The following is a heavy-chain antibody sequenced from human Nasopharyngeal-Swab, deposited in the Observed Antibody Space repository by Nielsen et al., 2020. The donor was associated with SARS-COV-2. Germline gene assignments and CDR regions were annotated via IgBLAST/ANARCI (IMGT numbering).Heavy chain of an antibody. CDR3: ARVPGSPKSYFGY. D-gene: IGHD3-10*01. CDR2: INHSGST. J-gene: IGHJ4*02. V-gene: IGHV4-34*01. Sequence: SETLSLTCAVYGGSFSGYYWSWIRQPPGKGLEWIGEINHSGSTNYNPSLKSRVTISVDTSKNQFSLKLSSVTAADTAVYYCARVPGSPKSYFGYWGQGTLVTVSS. CDR1: GGSFSGYY.